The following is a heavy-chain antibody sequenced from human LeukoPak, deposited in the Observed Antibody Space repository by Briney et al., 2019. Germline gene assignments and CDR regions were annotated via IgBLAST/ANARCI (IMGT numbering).Heavy chain of an antibody. CDR1: GFTFSDYA. J-gene: IGHJ6*03. CDR2: ISGSGRST. D-gene: IGHD5-18*01. V-gene: IGHV3-23*01. Sequence: GGSLRLSCAASGFTFSDYAMSWVRQAPGKGLVWVSGISGSGRSTYYADSVKGRFTISRDNSKNTLYLQMNSLRAEDTAVYYCAKAGYSYGFYYYYMDVWGKGTTVTISS. CDR3: AKAGYSYGFYYYYMDV.